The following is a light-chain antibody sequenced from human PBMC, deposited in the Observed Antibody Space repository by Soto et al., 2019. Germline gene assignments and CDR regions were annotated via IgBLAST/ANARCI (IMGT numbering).Light chain of an antibody. CDR3: TSYTRSSTRV. CDR2: EVS. Sequence: QSVLTRPASVSGSPGQSITISCTGTSSDVGGYNYVSWYQQHPGKAPKLMIYEVSNRPSGVSNRFSGSKSGNTASLTISGLQAEDEADYYCTSYTRSSTRVFGVGTKLTVL. J-gene: IGLJ3*02. CDR1: SSDVGGYNY. V-gene: IGLV2-14*01.